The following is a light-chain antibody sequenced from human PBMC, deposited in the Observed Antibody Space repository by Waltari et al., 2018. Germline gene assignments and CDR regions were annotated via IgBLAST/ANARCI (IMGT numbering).Light chain of an antibody. CDR3: ASYIGSALEL. Sequence: QSALTQPASVSGSPGQSITISCTGTNSDIGASNYVSWYQQHPGNAPILIIFAVTFRSAGVSQRFSGSKSGNTASLTISGLQAEDEADYFCASYIGSALELFGGGTRLTVL. CDR1: NSDIGASNY. CDR2: AVT. J-gene: IGLJ3*02. V-gene: IGLV2-14*03.